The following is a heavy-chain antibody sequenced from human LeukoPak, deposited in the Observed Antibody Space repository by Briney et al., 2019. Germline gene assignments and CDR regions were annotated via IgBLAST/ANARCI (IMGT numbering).Heavy chain of an antibody. J-gene: IGHJ4*02. CDR2: IYYSGNI. CDR3: ARQYIGCVFPPDY. V-gene: IGHV4-39*01. CDR1: GGSVSSSSYY. Sequence: SQTLSLTCSVSGGSVSSSSYYWGGIRQTPGKGLGCIGSIYYSGNIYYNLSLKSRVTISVDTTKNQFSLKVNSVTAADTAVYYCARQYIGCVFPPDYWGQGTLVTVSS. D-gene: IGHD5-12*01.